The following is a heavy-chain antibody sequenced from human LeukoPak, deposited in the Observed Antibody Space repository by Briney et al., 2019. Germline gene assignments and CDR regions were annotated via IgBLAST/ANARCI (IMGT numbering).Heavy chain of an antibody. CDR2: INPSGGST. J-gene: IGHJ3*02. CDR3: AREGGGVMAEAHAFDI. Sequence: AASVKVSCKASGYTFTSYYMHWVRQAPGQGLEWMGIINPSGGSTSYAQKFQGRVTMTRDTSTSTVYMELGSLRSEDTAVYYCAREGGGVMAEAHAFDIWGQGTMVTVSS. D-gene: IGHD3-16*01. CDR1: GYTFTSYY. V-gene: IGHV1-46*01.